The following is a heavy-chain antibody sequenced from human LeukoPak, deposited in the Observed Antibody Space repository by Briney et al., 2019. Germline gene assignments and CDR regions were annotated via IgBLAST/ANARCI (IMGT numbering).Heavy chain of an antibody. CDR3: ARRWNYGRNYYIDV. CDR2: INDSGRT. CDR1: GGSFSNYY. D-gene: IGHD1-7*01. V-gene: IGHV4-34*01. Sequence: SETLSLTCAVYGGSFSNYYWSWIRQPPGKGLEWIGEINDSGRTNYNPSLMSRVTVSVDTSKNQFSLRLTSVTATDTAVYYCARRWNYGRNYYIDVWGKGVTVSVSS. J-gene: IGHJ6*03.